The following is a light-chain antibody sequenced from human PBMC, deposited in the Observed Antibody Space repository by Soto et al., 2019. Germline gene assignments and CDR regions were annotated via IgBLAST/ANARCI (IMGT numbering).Light chain of an antibody. CDR3: LQHNSYPRT. Sequence: DIQMTQSPSSLSASVGDRVTITCRASQAITNDLSWYQQKPGEPPKRLIYAASTLHSGVPSRFSGSGSGTEFTLTISSLQPEDFATYFCLQHNSYPRTFGQGTKVESK. CDR1: QAITND. J-gene: IGKJ1*01. V-gene: IGKV1-17*01. CDR2: AAS.